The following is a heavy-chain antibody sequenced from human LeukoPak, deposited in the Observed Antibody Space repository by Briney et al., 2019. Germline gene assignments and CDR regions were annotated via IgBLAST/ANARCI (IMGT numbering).Heavy chain of an antibody. CDR2: INWNGGST. CDR3: ARGHYCGGDCYAFDI. Sequence: GGSLRLSCAASGFTFDDYGMSWVRQAPGKGLEWVSGINWNGGSTGYADSVKGRFTISRDNAKNSLYLQMNCLRAEDTALYYCARGHYCGGDCYAFDIWGQGTMVTVSS. CDR1: GFTFDDYG. J-gene: IGHJ3*02. D-gene: IGHD2-21*02. V-gene: IGHV3-20*04.